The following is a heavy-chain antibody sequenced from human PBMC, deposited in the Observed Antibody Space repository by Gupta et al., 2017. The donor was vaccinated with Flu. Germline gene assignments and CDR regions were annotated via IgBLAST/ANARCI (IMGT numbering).Heavy chain of an antibody. CDR1: FSGQD. V-gene: IGHV3-48*03. J-gene: IGHJ4*02. CDR3: ARGHWDK. D-gene: IGHD1-26*01. CDR2: ISSRGDI. Sequence: FSGQDMSWVRQAPGRGLEWISFISSRGDIYYGDTVRGRFTISRDNTKNSLYLQMSGLGDEDTALFYCARGHWDKWGQGTQVTVSS.